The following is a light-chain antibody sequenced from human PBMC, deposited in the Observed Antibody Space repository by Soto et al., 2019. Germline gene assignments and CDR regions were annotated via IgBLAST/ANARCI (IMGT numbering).Light chain of an antibody. V-gene: IGKV3-15*01. CDR2: GAS. CDR3: QQYNNWPLIT. J-gene: IGKJ5*01. Sequence: EIVMTQSPATLSLSPGERSTLSFMASQGVSSSLAWYQRKRGQAPRLLIYGASTRATGTPARISGSGSGTEFTLTISSLQSEDSAVYYCQQYNNWPLITFGQGTRLETK. CDR1: QGVSSS.